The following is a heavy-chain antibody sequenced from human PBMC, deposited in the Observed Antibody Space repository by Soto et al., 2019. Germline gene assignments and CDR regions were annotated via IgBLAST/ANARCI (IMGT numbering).Heavy chain of an antibody. D-gene: IGHD3-16*01. Sequence: XESRALSCCVAGGTVSSSHWWNWVRQYPGSGLEWIGNVYHTGDTNFNPSLQSRVTFSVDKSNNQFSLRLTSVTAADTAVYFCARESVTAGGNNYFDRWAPAPLVTGSS. CDR2: VYHTGDT. J-gene: IGHJ5*02. CDR3: ARESVTAGGNNYFDR. V-gene: IGHV4-4*01. CDR1: GGTVSSSHW.